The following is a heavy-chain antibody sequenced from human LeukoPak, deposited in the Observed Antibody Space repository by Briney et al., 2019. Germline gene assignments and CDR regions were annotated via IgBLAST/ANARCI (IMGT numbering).Heavy chain of an antibody. CDR1: GFTFSSYE. D-gene: IGHD3-22*01. CDR3: ARERSYYDSSGYHHRFDY. J-gene: IGHJ4*02. V-gene: IGHV3-48*03. CDR2: ISSSGSTI. Sequence: PGGSLRLSCAASGFTFSSYEMNWVRQAPGKGLAWVSYISSSGSTIYYAESVKGRFTISRDNAKNSLFLQMNSLRAEDTAVYYCARERSYYDSSGYHHRFDYWGQGTLVTVSS.